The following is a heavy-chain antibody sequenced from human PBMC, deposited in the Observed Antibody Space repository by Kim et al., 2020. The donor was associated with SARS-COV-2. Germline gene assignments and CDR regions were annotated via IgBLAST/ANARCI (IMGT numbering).Heavy chain of an antibody. Sequence: GGSLRLSCAASGFTFSSYAMSWVRQAPGKGLEWVSAISGSGGSTYYADSVKGRFTISRDNSKNTLYLQMNSLRAEDTAVYYCAKDLALWSSGYYQSLLIYWGQGTLVTVSS. CDR1: GFTFSSYA. J-gene: IGHJ4*02. CDR2: ISGSGGST. D-gene: IGHD3-22*01. CDR3: AKDLALWSSGYYQSLLIY. V-gene: IGHV3-23*01.